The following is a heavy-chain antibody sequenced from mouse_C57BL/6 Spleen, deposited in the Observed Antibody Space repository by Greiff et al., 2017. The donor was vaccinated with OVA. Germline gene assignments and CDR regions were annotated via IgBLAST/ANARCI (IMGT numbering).Heavy chain of an antibody. V-gene: IGHV1-55*01. D-gene: IGHD1-1*01. Sequence: QVQLKQPGAELVKPGASVKMSCKASGYTFTSYWITWVKQRPGQGLEWIGDIYPGSGSTNYNEKFKSKATLTVDTSSSTAYMQLSSLTSEDSAVYYCAREVYGSSLYYAMDYWGQGTSVTVSS. CDR1: GYTFTSYW. CDR2: IYPGSGST. J-gene: IGHJ4*01. CDR3: AREVYGSSLYYAMDY.